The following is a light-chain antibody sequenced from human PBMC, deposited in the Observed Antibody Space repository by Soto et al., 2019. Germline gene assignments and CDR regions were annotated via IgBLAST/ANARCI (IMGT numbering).Light chain of an antibody. CDR2: GAS. Sequence: EIELTQSPGTLFLSQGERATLSCRASQSVSSNYLAWYQQKPGQAPRLLIYGASSRATGIPDRFSGSGSGTDFTLTISSLQPEDFAVYYSQLYGISFTWTFGQGNKVEI. CDR1: QSVSSNY. J-gene: IGKJ1*01. V-gene: IGKV3-20*01. CDR3: QLYGISFTWT.